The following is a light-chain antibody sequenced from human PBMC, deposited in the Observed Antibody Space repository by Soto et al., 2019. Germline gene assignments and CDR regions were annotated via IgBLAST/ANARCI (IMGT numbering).Light chain of an antibody. J-gene: IGKJ4*01. Sequence: EIVLTQSPATLSLSPGERATLSCRASQSVSRYLAWYQQKPGQAPRLLIYDASNRATGIPARFSGSGSGTDFTLTISSLETEDFAVYYCQHRSNWPQLTVGGGTKVEIK. V-gene: IGKV3-11*01. CDR2: DAS. CDR3: QHRSNWPQLT. CDR1: QSVSRY.